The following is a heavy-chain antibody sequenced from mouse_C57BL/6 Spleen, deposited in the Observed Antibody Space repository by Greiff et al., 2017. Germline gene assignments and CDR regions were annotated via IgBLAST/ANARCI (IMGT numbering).Heavy chain of an antibody. CDR2: IDPSDSYT. D-gene: IGHD1-1*01. J-gene: IGHJ1*03. CDR1: GYTFTSYW. Sequence: QVQLQQPGAELVKPGASVKLSCKASGYTFTSYWMQWVKQRPGQGLEWIGEIDPSDSYTNYNQKFKGKATLTVDTSSSTAYMQLSSLTSEDSAVYYCARRLCYGSSYVYFDVWGTGTTVTVSS. CDR3: ARRLCYGSSYVYFDV. V-gene: IGHV1-50*01.